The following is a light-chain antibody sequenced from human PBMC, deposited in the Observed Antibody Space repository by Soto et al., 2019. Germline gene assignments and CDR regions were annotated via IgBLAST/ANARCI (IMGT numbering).Light chain of an antibody. Sequence: EIVLTQSPATLSLSQGESATLSCRASQSVTNFLAWYQQKPGQAPRLLIYDTSIRATDIPARFSGRGSGTDFTLTIISLEPEDFAGYSCQHRTNWPPALTFDGGTKVEI. CDR3: QHRTNWPPALT. CDR2: DTS. V-gene: IGKV3-11*01. CDR1: QSVTNF. J-gene: IGKJ4*01.